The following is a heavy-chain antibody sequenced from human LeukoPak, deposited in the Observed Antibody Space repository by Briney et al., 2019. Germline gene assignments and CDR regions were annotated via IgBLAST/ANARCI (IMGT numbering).Heavy chain of an antibody. Sequence: GGSLRLSCAASGFTFSSYEMNWVRQAPGKGLEWVSYISSSGSTIYYADSVKGRFTISRDNAKNSPYLQMNSLRAEDTAVYYCARDVTVVVPAAIDYYYYYMDVWGKGTTVTVSS. CDR3: ARDVTVVVPAAIDYYYYYMDV. CDR2: ISSSGSTI. J-gene: IGHJ6*03. CDR1: GFTFSSYE. V-gene: IGHV3-48*03. D-gene: IGHD2-2*01.